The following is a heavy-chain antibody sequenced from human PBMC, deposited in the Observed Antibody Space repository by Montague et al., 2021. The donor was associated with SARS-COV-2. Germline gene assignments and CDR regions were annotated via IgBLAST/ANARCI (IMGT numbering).Heavy chain of an antibody. CDR1: GVSVTDYY. V-gene: IGHV4-59*08. Sequence: SETLSLTCTVSGVSVTDYYWSWIRQPPGKGLEWVGDVLYNKGTNFSPSLKSRVAISVDTSKNQFSLRLTSVTAADTAVYYCVRHPHCDGVNGPPDFWGQGTLVTVSS. CDR2: VLYNKGT. D-gene: IGHD2-21*01. CDR3: VRHPHCDGVNGPPDF. J-gene: IGHJ4*02.